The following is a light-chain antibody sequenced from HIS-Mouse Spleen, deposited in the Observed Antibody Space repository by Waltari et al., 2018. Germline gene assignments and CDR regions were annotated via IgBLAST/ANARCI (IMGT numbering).Light chain of an antibody. CDR3: QQYGSSPPWT. CDR2: GAS. Sequence: EIVLTQSPGTLSLSPGERATLSSRASQRVSSSYLAWYQQKPGQAPRLLIYGASSRATGIPDFTLTISRLEPEDFAVYYCQQYGSSPPWTFGQGTKVEIK. V-gene: IGKV3-20*01. CDR1: QRVSSSY. J-gene: IGKJ1*01.